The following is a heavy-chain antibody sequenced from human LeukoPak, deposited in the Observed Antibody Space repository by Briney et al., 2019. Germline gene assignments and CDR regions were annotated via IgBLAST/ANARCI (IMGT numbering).Heavy chain of an antibody. CDR2: IIPIFGTA. D-gene: IGHD1-1*01. J-gene: IGHJ6*03. CDR1: GGTFSSYA. V-gene: IGHV1-69*01. Sequence: ASVKVSCKASGGTFSSYAISWVRQAPGQGLEWMGGIIPIFGTANYAQKFQGRVTITADESTSTAYMELSSLRSDDTAVYYCARGRSPGTSMEYYYYMDVWGKGTTVTVSS. CDR3: ARGRSPGTSMEYYYYMDV.